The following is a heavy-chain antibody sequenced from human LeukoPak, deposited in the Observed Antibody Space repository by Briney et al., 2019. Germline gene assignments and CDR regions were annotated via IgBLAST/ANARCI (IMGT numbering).Heavy chain of an antibody. V-gene: IGHV4-34*01. CDR3: ARGRVVTGKRGTNWFDP. CDR1: GGSFSGYY. CDR2: INHSGST. J-gene: IGHJ5*02. D-gene: IGHD2-21*02. Sequence: PSETLSLTCAVYGGSFSGYYWSWIRQPPGEGLEWIGEINHSGSTNYNPSLKSRVTISVDTSKNQFSLKLSSVTAADTAVYYCARGRVVTGKRGTNWFDPWGQGTLVTVSS.